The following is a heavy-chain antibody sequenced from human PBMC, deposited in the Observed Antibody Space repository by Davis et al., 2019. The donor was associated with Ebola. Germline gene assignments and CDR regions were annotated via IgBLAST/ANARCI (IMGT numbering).Heavy chain of an antibody. Sequence: GGSLRLSCAASGFTFSDYYMSWIRQAPGKGLEWVSYISSSGSTIYYADSVKGRFTISRDNAKNTLYLQMNSLRAEDTAVYYCAREGRSSGYYYENYYGMDVWGQGTTVTVSS. CDR1: GFTFSDYY. J-gene: IGHJ6*02. V-gene: IGHV3-11*04. CDR2: ISSSGSTI. CDR3: AREGRSSGYYYENYYGMDV. D-gene: IGHD3-22*01.